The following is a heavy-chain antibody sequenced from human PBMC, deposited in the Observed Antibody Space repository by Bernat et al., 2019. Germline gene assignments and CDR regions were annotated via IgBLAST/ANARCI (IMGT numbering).Heavy chain of an antibody. CDR2: ISSNGGST. J-gene: IGHJ4*02. CDR3: VKDLQFYDVWSSCCGSEHGSFDY. Sequence: EVQLVESGGGLVQPGGSLRLSCSASGFTFSSYAMHWVRQAPGKGLEYVSAISSNGGSTYYADSMRGRFTISRDNSKNTLYLQMSSLRAEDTAVYYCVKDLQFYDVWSSCCGSEHGSFDYWGQGALVTVSS. V-gene: IGHV3-64D*06. D-gene: IGHD3-3*01. CDR1: GFTFSSYA.